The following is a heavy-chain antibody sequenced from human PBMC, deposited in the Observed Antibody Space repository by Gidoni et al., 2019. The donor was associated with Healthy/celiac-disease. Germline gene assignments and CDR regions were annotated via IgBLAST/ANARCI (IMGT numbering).Heavy chain of an antibody. CDR1: VXXXSSYA. V-gene: IGHV3-23*01. CDR2: FSGSGGST. CDR3: AKSYYPGYYYDSSY. J-gene: IGHJ4*02. Sequence: SCAASVXXXSSYAMSWVRQAPGKGLAWVSAFSGSGGSTYYADSVKGRFTISRDNYKNMLYLQMNSLRXXXTAVYYCAKSYYPGYYYDSSYWGQGTXXXXSS. D-gene: IGHD3-22*01.